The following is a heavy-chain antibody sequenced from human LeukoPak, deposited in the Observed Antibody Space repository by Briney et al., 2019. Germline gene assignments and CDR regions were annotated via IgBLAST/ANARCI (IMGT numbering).Heavy chain of an antibody. V-gene: IGHV1-69*01. D-gene: IGHD3-22*01. CDR1: GGTFSSYA. J-gene: IGHJ5*02. CDR2: IIPIFGTA. Sequence: ASVKVSCKASGGTFSSYAISWVRQAPGQGLEWMGGIIPIFGTANYAQKFQGRVTITADESTSTAYMELSSLRSEDTAVYYCARGGLSSRKDPWFDPWGQGTLVTVSS. CDR3: ARGGLSSRKDPWFDP.